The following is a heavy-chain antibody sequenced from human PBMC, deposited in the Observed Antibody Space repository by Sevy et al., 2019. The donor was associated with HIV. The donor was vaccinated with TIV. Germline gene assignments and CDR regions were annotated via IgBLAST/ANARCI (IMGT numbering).Heavy chain of an antibody. CDR2: IRYDGSTK. D-gene: IGHD3-10*01. CDR3: AKGLGMVQGALLSDDI. CDR1: GFTFRSYG. J-gene: IGHJ3*02. V-gene: IGHV3-30*02. Sequence: GGSLRLSCAASGFTFRSYGMHWVRQAPGKGLEWVAFIRYDGSTKYYADSGKGRFTISRDNSKNTLYQQMNSLRGDDTSLYYCAKGLGMVQGALLSDDIWGQGTMVTVSS.